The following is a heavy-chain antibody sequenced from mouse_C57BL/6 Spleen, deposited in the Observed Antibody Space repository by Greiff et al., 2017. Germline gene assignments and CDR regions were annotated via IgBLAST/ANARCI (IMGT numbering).Heavy chain of an antibody. Sequence: VQLQQSGPELVKPGASVKIPCKASGYTFTDYNMDWVKQSHGKSLEWIGDINPNNGGNIYNQKFKGKATLTVDKSSSTASIELRSLTSEDTAVYYCALIYDGYYWFAYWGQGTLVTVSA. CDR2: INPNNGGN. CDR1: GYTFTDYN. V-gene: IGHV1-18*01. CDR3: ALIYDGYYWFAY. D-gene: IGHD2-3*01. J-gene: IGHJ3*01.